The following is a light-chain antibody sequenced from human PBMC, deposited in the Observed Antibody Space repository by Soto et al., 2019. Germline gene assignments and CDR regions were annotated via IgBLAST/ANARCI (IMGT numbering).Light chain of an antibody. J-gene: IGKJ4*01. V-gene: IGKV1-5*03. CDR1: HFISNW. Sequence: DIQMTQSPSTLSASVGDRVTITCRASHFISNWLAWYQQKAGKPPNLLIYKASTLVSGVPSRFSGSGSGTDFTLTISSLQPDDSATYYCQQYDTFLTFGGGTKVEIK. CDR3: QQYDTFLT. CDR2: KAS.